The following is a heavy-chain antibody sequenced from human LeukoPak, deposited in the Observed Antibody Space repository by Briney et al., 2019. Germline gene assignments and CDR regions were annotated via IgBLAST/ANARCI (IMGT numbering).Heavy chain of an antibody. J-gene: IGHJ4*02. CDR1: GFTFSSYW. CDR2: INSDGSST. V-gene: IGHV3-74*01. Sequence: GGSLRLSCAASGFTFSSYWMHWVHQAPGKGLVWVSRINSDGSSTSYADSVKGRFTISRDSAKNTLYLQMNSLRAEDTAVYYCAGDFGGYSGYDYWGQGILVTVSS. D-gene: IGHD5-12*01. CDR3: AGDFGGYSGYDY.